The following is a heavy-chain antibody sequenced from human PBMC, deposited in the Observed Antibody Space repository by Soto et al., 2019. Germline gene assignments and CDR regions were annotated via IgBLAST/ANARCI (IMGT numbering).Heavy chain of an antibody. Sequence: QLQLQESGPGLVKPSETLSLTCTVSGGSISSSSYYWGWIRQPPGKGLEWIGSIYYSGSAYYNPSLKSRVTISVDTSKNQFSLKLSSVTAADTAVYYRARGGTTVVNGWGQGTLVTVSS. CDR2: IYYSGSA. V-gene: IGHV4-39*01. CDR3: ARGGTTVVNG. CDR1: GGSISSSSYY. D-gene: IGHD4-17*01. J-gene: IGHJ4*02.